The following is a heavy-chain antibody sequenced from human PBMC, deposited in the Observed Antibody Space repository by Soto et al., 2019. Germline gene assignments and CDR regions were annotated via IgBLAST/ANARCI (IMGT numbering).Heavy chain of an antibody. D-gene: IGHD2-21*02. V-gene: IGHV1-18*01. CDR3: ARWPLVVVTAYYFDY. J-gene: IGHJ4*02. Sequence: QVQLVQSGAEVKKPGASVKVSCKASGYTFTNYGISWVRQAPGQGPEWMGWISAYNGNTNYAQKFQGRVTMTTDTSTSTAYMEVRSLTSDDTAVYYGARWPLVVVTAYYFDYWGQGTLVTVSS. CDR2: ISAYNGNT. CDR1: GYTFTNYG.